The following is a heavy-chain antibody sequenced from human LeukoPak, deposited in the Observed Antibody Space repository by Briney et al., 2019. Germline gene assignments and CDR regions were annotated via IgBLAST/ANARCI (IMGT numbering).Heavy chain of an antibody. CDR1: GFTFSPYS. V-gene: IGHV3-21*01. CDR2: ISSSSTYI. D-gene: IGHD3-16*01. Sequence: GGSLRLSCAASGFTFSPYSMNWVRQAPGKGLEWVSSISSSSTYIYYADSVKGRFTISRDNAKNSLYLQMNSLRAEDTAVYYCARGFELITFGGAIGKLNWFDSWGQGTPVTVSS. CDR3: ARGFELITFGGAIGKLNWFDS. J-gene: IGHJ5*01.